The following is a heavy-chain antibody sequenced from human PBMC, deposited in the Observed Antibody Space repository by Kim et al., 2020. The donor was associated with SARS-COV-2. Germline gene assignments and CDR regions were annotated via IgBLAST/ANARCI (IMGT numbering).Heavy chain of an antibody. D-gene: IGHD3-10*01. CDR3: ARDISGGGFYFDY. V-gene: IGHV4-59*01. J-gene: IGHJ4*02. Sequence: YHPSHKSRVTISVDTSKHQFSLKLSSVTAADTAVYYCARDISGGGFYFDYWGQGTLVTVSS.